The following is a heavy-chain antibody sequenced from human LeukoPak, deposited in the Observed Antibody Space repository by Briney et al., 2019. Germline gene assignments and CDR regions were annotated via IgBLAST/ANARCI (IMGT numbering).Heavy chain of an antibody. CDR2: ISYSGT. CDR1: GGSISISNYY. D-gene: IGHD1-26*01. CDR3: ARRTSNPVGAIDY. Sequence: SETLSLTCTVSGGSISISNYYWGWIRQPPGRGLEWIGSISYSGTYYNPSLKSRLTISVDTSKNHFSLNLRSVTAADTAVYYCARRTSNPVGAIDYWGQGTLVAVSS. J-gene: IGHJ4*02. V-gene: IGHV4-39*01.